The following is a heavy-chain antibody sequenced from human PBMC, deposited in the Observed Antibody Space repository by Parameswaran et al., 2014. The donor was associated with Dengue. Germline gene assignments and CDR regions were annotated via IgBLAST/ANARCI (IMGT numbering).Heavy chain of an antibody. CDR3: ARQMDWYFDL. J-gene: IGHJ2*01. CDR2: IDPSDSYT. D-gene: IGHD5-24*01. Sequence: VRQMPGKGLEWMGRIDPSDSYTNYSPSFQGHVTISADKSISTAYLQWSSLKASDTAMYYCARQMDWYFDLWGPGHPGHRLL. V-gene: IGHV5-10-1*01.